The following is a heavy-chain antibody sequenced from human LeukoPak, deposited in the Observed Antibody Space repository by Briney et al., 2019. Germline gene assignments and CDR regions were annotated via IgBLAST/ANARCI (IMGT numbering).Heavy chain of an antibody. J-gene: IGHJ3*02. D-gene: IGHD4-17*01. CDR3: AREHPTTVTTWADAFDI. Sequence: GASVKVSCKASGGTFSSYAISWVRQAPGQGLEWMGGIIPIFGTANYAQKFQGRVTITADESTSTAYMELSSLRSEDTAVYYCAREHPTTVTTWADAFDIWGQGTMVIVYS. CDR1: GGTFSSYA. V-gene: IGHV1-69*13. CDR2: IIPIFGTA.